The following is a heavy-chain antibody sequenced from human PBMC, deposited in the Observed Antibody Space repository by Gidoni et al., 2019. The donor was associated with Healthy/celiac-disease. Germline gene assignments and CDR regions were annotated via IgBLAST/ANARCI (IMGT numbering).Heavy chain of an antibody. Sequence: EVQLVESGGGLVQPGGSLRLSCAASGFPCSSYWMSWVRQAPGKGLEWVANIKQDGSEKYYVDSVKGRFTISRDNAKNSLYLQMNSLRAEDTAVYYCARHYDFWSGYYLDYWGQGTLVTVSS. V-gene: IGHV3-7*01. D-gene: IGHD3-3*01. CDR1: GFPCSSYW. CDR3: ARHYDFWSGYYLDY. CDR2: IKQDGSEK. J-gene: IGHJ4*02.